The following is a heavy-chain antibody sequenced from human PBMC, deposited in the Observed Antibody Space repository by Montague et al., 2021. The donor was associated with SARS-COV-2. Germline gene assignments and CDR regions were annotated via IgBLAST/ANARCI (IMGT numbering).Heavy chain of an antibody. CDR1: GGSVSSGGYY. Sequence: SETLSLTCTVSGGSVSSGGYYWSWLRQPPGKGLEWIGYIYYSGSTNYNPSLKSRVTISLDTSKNQFSLKLTSVTAADTAAYYCARVSLAAAAKRSDYWGQGTLVTVSS. V-gene: IGHV4-61*08. CDR2: IYYSGST. CDR3: ARVSLAAAAKRSDY. J-gene: IGHJ4*02. D-gene: IGHD6-13*01.